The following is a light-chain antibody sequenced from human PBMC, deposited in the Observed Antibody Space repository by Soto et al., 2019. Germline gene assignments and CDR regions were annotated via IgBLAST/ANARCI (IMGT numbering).Light chain of an antibody. CDR1: QGISSY. J-gene: IGKJ4*01. Sequence: DIQMTQSPSSLSASVGDRVTIPCRASQGISSYLGWYQQKPGKAPNLLIYDASTLHSGVPSRFSGGGSGTDLTLTISSLQPEDFATYYCQQVNVYPSTFGGGTKVDI. CDR3: QQVNVYPST. V-gene: IGKV1-9*01. CDR2: DAS.